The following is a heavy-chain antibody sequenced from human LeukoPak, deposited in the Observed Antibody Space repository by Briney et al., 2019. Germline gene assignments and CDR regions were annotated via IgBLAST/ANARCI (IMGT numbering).Heavy chain of an antibody. J-gene: IGHJ4*02. V-gene: IGHV4-34*01. CDR1: AGSFSGYY. CDR2: INHRGRT. D-gene: IGHD3-22*01. CDR3: ASTPGYYYVR. Sequence: PSESLSLTCAVYAGSFSGYYWGWVRQPPGKGLEWIGEINHRGRTNSNPSLRRGVTISVETSKNQFSLKLSSVTAADTAVYYCASTPGYYYVRWGQGTLVTVSS.